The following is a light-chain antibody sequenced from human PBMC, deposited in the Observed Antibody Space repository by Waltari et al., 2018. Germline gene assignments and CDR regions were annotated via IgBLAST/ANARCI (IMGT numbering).Light chain of an antibody. Sequence: DIVMTQSPDSLAVSLGERATINCKSSQTVLYSSNNKNFLAWYQQKAGQPPKLLINWASTREFGVPDRFSGSGSGTDFTLTISSLQAEDVAVYYCQQYYRTPPTFGQGTKREIK. CDR2: WAS. J-gene: IGKJ2*01. CDR3: QQYYRTPPT. V-gene: IGKV4-1*01. CDR1: QTVLYSSNNKNF.